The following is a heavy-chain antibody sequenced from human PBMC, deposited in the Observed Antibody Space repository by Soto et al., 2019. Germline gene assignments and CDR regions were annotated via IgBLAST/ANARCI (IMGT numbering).Heavy chain of an antibody. CDR3: ARDQDYAFDY. D-gene: IGHD2-2*01. J-gene: IGHJ4*02. CDR1: GFTFSTSN. CDR2: IRSSTSTI. Sequence: PGGSLRLSCAASGFTFSTSNMNWVRQAPGKGLEWVSYIRSSTSTIQYADSVKGRFTISTDNAKNSLYLQMNGLRAEDTAVYYCARDQDYAFDYWGQGTLVTSPQ. V-gene: IGHV3-48*01.